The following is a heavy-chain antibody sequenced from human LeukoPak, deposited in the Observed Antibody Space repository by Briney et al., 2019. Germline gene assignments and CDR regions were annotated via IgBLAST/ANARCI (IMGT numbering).Heavy chain of an antibody. V-gene: IGHV3-21*01. CDR3: ATETIGRHYDY. D-gene: IGHD1-14*01. J-gene: IGHJ4*02. CDR1: GFTFSSCG. CDR2: IGPTGTVR. Sequence: GGSLRLSCTASGFTFSSCGFNWVRQAPGKGLEWVSSIGPTGTVRYYADSVRGRFTISRDNAKNSMYLQMDSLRDEDTAVYYCATETIGRHYDYWGQGTLLTVSS.